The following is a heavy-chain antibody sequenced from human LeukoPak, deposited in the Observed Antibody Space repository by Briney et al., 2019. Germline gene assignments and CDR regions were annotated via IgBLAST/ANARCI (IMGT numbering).Heavy chain of an antibody. CDR2: ISAYNGNT. D-gene: IGHD3-3*01. Sequence: ASVKVSCKASGYTFTSYGISWVRQAPGQGLEWMGWISAYNGNTNYAQKLQGRVTMTTDTSTSTAYMELRSLRSDDTAVYYCARDGTIFGATGYYMDVWGKGTTVTVSS. J-gene: IGHJ6*03. V-gene: IGHV1-18*01. CDR1: GYTFTSYG. CDR3: ARDGTIFGATGYYMDV.